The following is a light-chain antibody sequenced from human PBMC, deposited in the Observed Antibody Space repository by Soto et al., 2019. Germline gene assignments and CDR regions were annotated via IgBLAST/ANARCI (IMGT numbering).Light chain of an antibody. V-gene: IGLV4-69*01. J-gene: IGLJ3*02. CDR2: LNNDGSH. CDR1: SGHSSHA. CDR3: QTWGSGSWV. Sequence: QLVLTQSPSASASLGASVKLTCTLSSGHSSHAIAWHQLQPEKGPRYLMKLNNDGSHSKGDGIPDRFTGSSSGAERYLTISRLQSEDEADYYCQTWGSGSWVFGGGTKLTVL.